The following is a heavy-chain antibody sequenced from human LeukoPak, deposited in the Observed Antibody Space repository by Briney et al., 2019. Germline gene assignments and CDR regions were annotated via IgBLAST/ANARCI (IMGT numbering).Heavy chain of an antibody. Sequence: GGSLRLSCAASGFTFDVYTMHWVRQAPGKGLEWVSLISWDGGSTYYADSVKGRFTISRDNSKNSLYLQMNSLRTEDTALYYCAKVGFNYDFWSGYYTDGTYYYYYYMDVWGKGTTVTVSS. CDR2: ISWDGGST. J-gene: IGHJ6*03. D-gene: IGHD3-3*01. V-gene: IGHV3-43*01. CDR3: AKVGFNYDFWSGYYTDGTYYYYYYMDV. CDR1: GFTFDVYT.